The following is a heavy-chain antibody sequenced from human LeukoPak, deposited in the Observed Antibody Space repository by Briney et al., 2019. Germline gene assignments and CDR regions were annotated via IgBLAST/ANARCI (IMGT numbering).Heavy chain of an antibody. Sequence: GASVKVSCKASGGTFSSYAISWVRQAPGQGLEWMGGIIPIFGTANYAQKFQGRVTITTDESTSTAYMELSSLRSEDTAVYYCARVLLWFGEPPVNYMDVWGKGTTVTVSS. CDR1: GGTFSSYA. CDR3: ARVLLWFGEPPVNYMDV. J-gene: IGHJ6*03. V-gene: IGHV1-69*05. CDR2: IIPIFGTA. D-gene: IGHD3-10*01.